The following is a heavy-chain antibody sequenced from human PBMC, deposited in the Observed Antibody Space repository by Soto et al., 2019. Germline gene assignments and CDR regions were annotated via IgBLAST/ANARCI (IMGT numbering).Heavy chain of an antibody. D-gene: IGHD1-26*01. CDR2: ISAYNGNT. V-gene: IGHV1-18*04. CDR1: GYTFTSYD. Sequence: QVRLVQSGAEVKKPGASVKVSCKASGYTFTSYDISWVRQAPGQGLEWMGWISAYNGNTNYAQKLQGRVAMTTDTSPSTAYMELRSLRSDDTAVYYCARKYSGSYKGAYYFDYWGQGTLVTVSS. J-gene: IGHJ4*02. CDR3: ARKYSGSYKGAYYFDY.